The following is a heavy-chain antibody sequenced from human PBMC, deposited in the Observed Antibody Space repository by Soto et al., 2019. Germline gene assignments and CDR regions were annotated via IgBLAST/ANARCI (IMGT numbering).Heavy chain of an antibody. V-gene: IGHV3-48*01. CDR2: ISSSSSTI. J-gene: IGHJ4*02. CDR1: GFTFSSYS. CDR3: VRVCYDILTGYPNLIFDY. Sequence: GGSLRLSCAASGFTFSSYSMNWVRQAPGKGLEWVSYISSSSSTIYYADSVKGRFTISRDNAKNSLYLQMSSLRAEDTAVYYCVRVCYDILTGYPNLIFDYWGQGTLVTVSS. D-gene: IGHD3-9*01.